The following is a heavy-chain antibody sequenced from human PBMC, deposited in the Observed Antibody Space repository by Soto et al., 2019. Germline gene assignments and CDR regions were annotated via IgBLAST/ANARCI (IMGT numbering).Heavy chain of an antibody. CDR2: INHSGST. D-gene: IGHD6-13*01. CDR3: ATRIAAAGYWYFDL. Sequence: QVQLQQWGAGLLKPSETLSLTCAVYGGSFSGYYWSWIRQPPGKGLEWIGEINHSGSTNYNPSLKRRVTISVDTSKNQFSLKLSSVTAADTAVYYCATRIAAAGYWYFDLWGRGTLVTVSS. CDR1: GGSFSGYY. V-gene: IGHV4-34*01. J-gene: IGHJ2*01.